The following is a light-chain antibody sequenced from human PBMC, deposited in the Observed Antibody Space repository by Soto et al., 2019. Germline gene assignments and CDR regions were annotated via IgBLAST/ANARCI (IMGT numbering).Light chain of an antibody. J-gene: IGKJ4*01. V-gene: IGKV3-15*01. Sequence: ELVLTQSPATLSVSPGERATLSCMASQGVGSTLAWYQQEPGRAPRLLIYDASTRATGIPARFSGAGSGTEFTLTISGLQSDDFAVYYCQHYLTWPLTFGGGTRVEI. CDR2: DAS. CDR3: QHYLTWPLT. CDR1: QGVGST.